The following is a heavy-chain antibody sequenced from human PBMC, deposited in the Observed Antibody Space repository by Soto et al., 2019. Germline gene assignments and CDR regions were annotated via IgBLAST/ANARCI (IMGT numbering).Heavy chain of an antibody. CDR3: ARHIRGYSGYDYEWDYYYYGMDV. J-gene: IGHJ6*02. V-gene: IGHV1-69*01. Sequence: QVQLVQSGAEVKKPGSSVKVSCKASGGTFSSYAISWVRQAPGQGLEWMGGIIPIFGTANYAQKFQGRVTITADESTSTAYMELSSLRSEDTAVYYCARHIRGYSGYDYEWDYYYYGMDVWGQGTTVTVSS. D-gene: IGHD5-12*01. CDR1: GGTFSSYA. CDR2: IIPIFGTA.